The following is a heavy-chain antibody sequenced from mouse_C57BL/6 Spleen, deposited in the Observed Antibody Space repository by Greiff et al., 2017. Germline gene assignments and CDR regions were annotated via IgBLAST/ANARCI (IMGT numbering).Heavy chain of an antibody. J-gene: IGHJ2*01. Sequence: QVQLQQSGAELVRPGSSVKLSCKASGYTFTSYWMHWVKQRPIQGLEWIGNIDPSDSETHYNQKFKDKATLTVDKSSSTAYMQLSSLTSEDSAVYYCARTTVVAYYFDYWGQGTTLTVSS. CDR1: GYTFTSYW. V-gene: IGHV1-52*01. D-gene: IGHD1-1*01. CDR2: IDPSDSET. CDR3: ARTTVVAYYFDY.